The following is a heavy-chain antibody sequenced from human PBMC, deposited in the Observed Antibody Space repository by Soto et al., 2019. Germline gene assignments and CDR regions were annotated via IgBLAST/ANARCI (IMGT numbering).Heavy chain of an antibody. J-gene: IGHJ6*02. Sequence: QVQLQESGPGQVKPSQTLSLTCTVSGGSVNSGGYHWSWIRQHPGKGLEWIVDIYYRGSTYYNPSLKSRVTISIDTSTNHFSLPLSALTAADTAVYYCARAPIPNWNYYGMDVWGQGTTVTVSS. CDR1: GGSVNSGGYH. CDR2: IYYRGST. CDR3: ARAPIPNWNYYGMDV. V-gene: IGHV4-31*03. D-gene: IGHD1-1*01.